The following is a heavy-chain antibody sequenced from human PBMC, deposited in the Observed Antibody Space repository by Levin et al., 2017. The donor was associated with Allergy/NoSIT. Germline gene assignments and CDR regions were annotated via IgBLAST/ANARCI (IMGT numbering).Heavy chain of an antibody. CDR1: GFTFSNHG. CDR3: AKCLRPYYYMDV. J-gene: IGHJ6*03. V-gene: IGHV3-23*01. CDR2: ISSSGDNT. Sequence: HPGGSLRLSCAASGFTFSNHGLGWARQAPGKGLEWVATISSSGDNTFYADSVKGRFTVSRDKSTNMVYLQLSDLRVDDTAGYYCAKCLRPYYYMDVWGKGTTVMVSS.